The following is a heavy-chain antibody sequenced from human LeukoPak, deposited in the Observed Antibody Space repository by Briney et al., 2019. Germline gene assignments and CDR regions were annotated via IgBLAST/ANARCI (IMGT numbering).Heavy chain of an antibody. Sequence: PGGSLRLSCAASGLTFSNVWMNWVRQAPGKGLEWVGLIRNKADGGTTDYAAPVKGRFTISREDSKNTLYLQMNSLKTEDTAVYYCSWGSQQYFDYWGQGTLVTVSS. CDR2: IRNKADGGTT. CDR3: SWGSQQYFDY. CDR1: GLTFSNVW. J-gene: IGHJ4*02. D-gene: IGHD3-16*01. V-gene: IGHV3-15*01.